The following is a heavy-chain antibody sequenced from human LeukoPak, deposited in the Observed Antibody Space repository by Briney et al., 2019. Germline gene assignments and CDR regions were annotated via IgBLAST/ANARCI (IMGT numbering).Heavy chain of an antibody. CDR3: ARDVDIVVLLGGMGV. CDR2: ISAYNGNT. Sequence: ASVKVSCKASGYTFTSYGISWVRQAPGQGLEWMGWISAYNGNTNYAQKLQGRVTMTTDTSTSTAYMELRSLRSDDTAVYYCARDVDIVVLLGGMGVWGQGTTVTVSS. D-gene: IGHD2-2*03. CDR1: GYTFTSYG. J-gene: IGHJ6*02. V-gene: IGHV1-18*01.